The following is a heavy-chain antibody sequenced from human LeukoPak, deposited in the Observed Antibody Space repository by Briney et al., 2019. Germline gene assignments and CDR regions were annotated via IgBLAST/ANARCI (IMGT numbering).Heavy chain of an antibody. Sequence: KSGGSLRLSCAASGFTFSSYSMNWVRQAPGKGLEWVSFISSSSRYIYYADSVKGRFTISRDNAKNSLYLQMNSLRAEDTAVYYCVRDSGGIPDYWGQGTLVTVSS. CDR1: GFTFSSYS. D-gene: IGHD6-13*01. CDR2: ISSSSRYI. CDR3: VRDSGGIPDY. J-gene: IGHJ4*02. V-gene: IGHV3-21*01.